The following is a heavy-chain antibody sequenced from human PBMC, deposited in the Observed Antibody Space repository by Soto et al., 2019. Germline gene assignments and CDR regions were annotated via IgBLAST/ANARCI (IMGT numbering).Heavy chain of an antibody. CDR1: GGTFSSYA. CDR2: IIPIFGTA. V-gene: IGHV1-69*01. D-gene: IGHD6-19*01. Sequence: QVQLVQSGAEVKKPGSSVKDSCKASGGTFSSYAISWVRQAPGQGLEWMGGIIPIFGTANYAQKFQGRVTINADEAKSTRYQELSSRRSEATAVYYCARERGGAVAGGFDYWGQGTLVTVSS. CDR3: ARERGGAVAGGFDY. J-gene: IGHJ4*02.